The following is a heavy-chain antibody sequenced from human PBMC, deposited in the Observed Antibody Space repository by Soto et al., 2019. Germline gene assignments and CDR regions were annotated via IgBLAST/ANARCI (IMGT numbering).Heavy chain of an antibody. CDR3: ARGGGPGDQDV. CDR1: GFTFSSYA. D-gene: IGHD1-26*01. V-gene: IGHV3-64*01. J-gene: IGHJ6*04. CDR2: ISSNGGST. Sequence: EVQLVESGGGLVQPGGSLRLSCAASGFTFSSYAMHWVRQAPGKGLEYVSAISSNGGSTYYANSVKGRFTISRDNSKNTLYLQMGSLRAEGRAVYYGARGGGPGDQDVWGKGTTVTVSS.